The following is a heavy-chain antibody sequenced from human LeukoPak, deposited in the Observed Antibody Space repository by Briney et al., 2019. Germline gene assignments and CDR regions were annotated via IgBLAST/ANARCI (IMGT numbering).Heavy chain of an antibody. J-gene: IGHJ4*02. CDR1: GGSISSSRYY. CDR2: IYYSGST. CDR3: ARLYILTGYSS. Sequence: PSDTLSLTHTVYGGSISSSRYYFGWLRQPPGKGLEWIGSIYYSGSTYYNPSLKSRVTISVDTSKNQFSLKLSSVTAADTAVYYCARLYILTGYSSWGQGTLVTVSS. V-gene: IGHV4-39*01. D-gene: IGHD3-9*01.